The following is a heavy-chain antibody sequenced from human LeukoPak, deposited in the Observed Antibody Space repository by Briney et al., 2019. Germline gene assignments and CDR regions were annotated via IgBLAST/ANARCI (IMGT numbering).Heavy chain of an antibody. J-gene: IGHJ4*02. CDR1: GGTFSSYA. Sequence: GASAKVSCKASGGTFSSYAIIWVRQAPGQGLEWMGWVSLYESDTKYGQNFQGRVTLTTDSSTYTAYLELKSLRFDDTAVYYCATDSDDFWGQGTLVAVSS. CDR2: VSLYESDT. V-gene: IGHV1-18*01. CDR3: ATDSDDF.